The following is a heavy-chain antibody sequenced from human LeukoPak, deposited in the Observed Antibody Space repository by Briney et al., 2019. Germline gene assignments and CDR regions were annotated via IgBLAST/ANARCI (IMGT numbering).Heavy chain of an antibody. Sequence: SSETLSLTCTVSGASISSFYWSWIRQPPGKGLEWIGYIYYTGHASYNPSLKSRVTISVDTSKNQFSLKLNSVTAADTAVYYCARLIAAAGTLPDYWGQGALVTVSS. J-gene: IGHJ4*02. V-gene: IGHV4-59*01. CDR1: GASISSFY. CDR2: IYYTGHA. CDR3: ARLIAAAGTLPDY. D-gene: IGHD6-25*01.